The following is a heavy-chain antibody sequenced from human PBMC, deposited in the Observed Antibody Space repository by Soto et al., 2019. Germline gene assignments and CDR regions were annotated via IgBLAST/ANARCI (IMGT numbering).Heavy chain of an antibody. CDR1: VFTFRSYA. Sequence: PGGPLRLSCAASVFTFRSYAMHWVRQAPGKGLEWVAVISYDGSNKYYADSVKGRFTISRDNSKNTLYLQMNSLRAEDTAVYYCARGGGGWELLRPFDYWGQGTLVTVSS. D-gene: IGHD1-26*01. CDR2: ISYDGSNK. J-gene: IGHJ4*02. CDR3: ARGGGGWELLRPFDY. V-gene: IGHV3-30-3*01.